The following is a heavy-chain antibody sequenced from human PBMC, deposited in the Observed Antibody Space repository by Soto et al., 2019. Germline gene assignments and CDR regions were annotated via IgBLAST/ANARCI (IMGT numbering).Heavy chain of an antibody. D-gene: IGHD3-10*01. Sequence: EVQLVESGGGLVKPGGSLRLSCAASGFTFSNAWMSWVRQAPGKGLEWVGRIKSKTDGGTTDYAAPVKGRFTISRDDSKNTLDLQMNSLKTEDTAVYYCTTDLDRAGTWGYWGQGTLVTVSS. V-gene: IGHV3-15*01. CDR3: TTDLDRAGTWGY. J-gene: IGHJ4*02. CDR2: IKSKTDGGTT. CDR1: GFTFSNAW.